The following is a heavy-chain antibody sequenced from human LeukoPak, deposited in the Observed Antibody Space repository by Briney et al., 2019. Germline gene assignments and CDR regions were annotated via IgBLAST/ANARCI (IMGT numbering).Heavy chain of an antibody. V-gene: IGHV3-53*01. D-gene: IGHD2-21*02. Sequence: AGGSLRLSCAASGFTVSSSYMSWVRQAPGKGLEWVSVVYTGGITYYADSVKGRFTISRDNSKNTLYLQMNSLRAEDTAVYYCARGYGYCGGVCYGYWGQGTLVTVSS. J-gene: IGHJ4*02. CDR2: VYTGGIT. CDR3: ARGYGYCGGVCYGY. CDR1: GFTVSSSY.